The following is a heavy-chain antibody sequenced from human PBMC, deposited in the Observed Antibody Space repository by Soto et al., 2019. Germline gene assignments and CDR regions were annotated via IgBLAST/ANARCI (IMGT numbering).Heavy chain of an antibody. CDR3: AGGHYGSGP. CDR2: IKHDGSEK. V-gene: IGHV3-7*01. Sequence: EVQLVESGGGLVQPGGSLRLSCAASGFTFSSYWMSWVRQAPGKGLEWVANIKHDGSEKYYVDSVRGRCTISRDNAKNSLYQQMNSQRAEDTAVYYGAGGHYGSGPCGQRTLFTVSS. J-gene: IGHJ5*02. D-gene: IGHD3-10*01. CDR1: GFTFSSYW.